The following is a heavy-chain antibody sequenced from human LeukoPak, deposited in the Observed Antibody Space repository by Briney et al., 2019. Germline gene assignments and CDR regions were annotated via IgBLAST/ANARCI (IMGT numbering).Heavy chain of an antibody. CDR1: GGTFSSYA. Sequence: GASVKVSCKASGGTFSSYAISWVRQAPGQGLEWTGRIIPILGIANYAQKFQGRVTITADKSTSTAYMELSSLRSEDTAVYYCARDRDSGYDSYYYYGMDVWGQGTTVTVSS. D-gene: IGHD5-12*01. J-gene: IGHJ6*02. CDR3: ARDRDSGYDSYYYYGMDV. V-gene: IGHV1-69*04. CDR2: IIPILGIA.